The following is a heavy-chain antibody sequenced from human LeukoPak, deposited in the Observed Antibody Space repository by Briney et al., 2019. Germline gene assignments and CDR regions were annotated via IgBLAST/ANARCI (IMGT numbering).Heavy chain of an antibody. CDR3: ARAVAAVTGDDLGY. Sequence: GGSLRLSCAASGFTFSSYAMSWVRQAPGKGLEWVSAISGSGGSTYYADSVKGRFTIPRDNSKNTLYLQMNSLRAEDTAVYYCARAVAAVTGDDLGYWGQGTLVTVSS. J-gene: IGHJ4*02. CDR1: GFTFSSYA. V-gene: IGHV3-23*01. CDR2: ISGSGGST. D-gene: IGHD6-13*01.